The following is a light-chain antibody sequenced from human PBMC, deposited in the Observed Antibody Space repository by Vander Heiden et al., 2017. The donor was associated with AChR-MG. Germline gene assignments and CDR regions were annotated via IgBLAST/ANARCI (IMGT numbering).Light chain of an antibody. CDR2: EVS. Sequence: QSALTQPASVSGSPGHSITISCTGTSSDVGGYNYVSWYQQHPGKAPKLMIDEVSNRPAGVSNRFSGSKSGNTASLTISGLQAEDEADYYCSSYTSSSTVVFGGGTKLTVL. V-gene: IGLV2-14*03. CDR3: SSYTSSSTVV. J-gene: IGLJ2*01. CDR1: SSDVGGYNY.